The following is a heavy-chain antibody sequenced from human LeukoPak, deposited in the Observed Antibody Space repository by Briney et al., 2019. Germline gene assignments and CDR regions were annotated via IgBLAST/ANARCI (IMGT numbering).Heavy chain of an antibody. CDR1: GYTFTNYA. CDR2: INTNTGNP. Sequence: GASVKVSCKASGYTFTNYAMNWVRQAPGQGLEWMGWINTNTGNPTYAQGFTGRFVFSLDTSVSTAYLQISSLTAEDTAVYYCARGAITAAFDIWGQGTMVTVSS. J-gene: IGHJ3*02. D-gene: IGHD3-10*01. CDR3: ARGAITAAFDI. V-gene: IGHV7-4-1*02.